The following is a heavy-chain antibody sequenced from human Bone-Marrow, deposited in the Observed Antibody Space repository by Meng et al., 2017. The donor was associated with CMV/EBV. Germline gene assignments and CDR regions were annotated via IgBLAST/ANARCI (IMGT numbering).Heavy chain of an antibody. J-gene: IGHJ6*02. D-gene: IGHD2-2*01. V-gene: IGHV3-21*01. CDR3: ARGGGYCSSTSCYSHYYYGMDV. CDR2: ISSSSSYI. CDR1: GFTFSSYS. Sequence: GGSLRLSCAASGFTFSSYSMNWVRQAPGKGLEWVSSISSSSSYIYYADSVKGRFTISRDNSKNTLYLQMNSLRAEDTAVYYCARGGGYCSSTSCYSHYYYGMDVWGQGTTVTVSS.